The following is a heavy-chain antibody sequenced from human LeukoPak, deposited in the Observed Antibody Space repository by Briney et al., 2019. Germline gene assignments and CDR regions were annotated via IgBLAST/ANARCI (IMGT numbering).Heavy chain of an antibody. CDR2: IYYSGST. CDR3: ARASGVGEQQLVLGY. D-gene: IGHD6-13*01. V-gene: IGHV4-31*03. CDR1: GGSISSGGYY. J-gene: IGHJ4*02. Sequence: SETLSLTCTVSGGSISSGGYYWSWIRQHPRKGLEWIGYIYYSGSTYYNPSLKSRVTISVDTSKNQFSLKLSSVTAADTAVYYCARASGVGEQQLVLGYWGQGTLVTVSS.